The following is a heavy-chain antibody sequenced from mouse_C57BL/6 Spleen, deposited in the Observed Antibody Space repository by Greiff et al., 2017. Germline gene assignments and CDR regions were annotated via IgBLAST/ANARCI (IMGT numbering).Heavy chain of an antibody. D-gene: IGHD1-1*01. J-gene: IGHJ4*01. CDR2: IYPGDGDT. Sequence: QVQLQQSGPELVKPGASVKISCKASGYAFSSSWMNWVKQRPGKGLEWIGRIYPGDGDTNYNGKFKGKATLTADKSSSTAYMQLSSLTSEDSAVYFCVRWDYGSSLYAMDYWGQGTSVTVSS. V-gene: IGHV1-82*01. CDR1: GYAFSSSW. CDR3: VRWDYGSSLYAMDY.